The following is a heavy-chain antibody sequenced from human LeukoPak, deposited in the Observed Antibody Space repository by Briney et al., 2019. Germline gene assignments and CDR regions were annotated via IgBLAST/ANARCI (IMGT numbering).Heavy chain of an antibody. CDR3: ARGRSIAAAGTVSY. V-gene: IGHV1-18*01. CDR2: ISAYNGNT. Sequence: ASVKVSCKASGYTFTSYGISWVRQAPGQGLEWMGWISAYNGNTNYAQKFQGRVTMTRDTSISTAYMELSRLRSDDTAVYYCARGRSIAAAGTVSYWGQGTLVTVSS. D-gene: IGHD6-13*01. CDR1: GYTFTSYG. J-gene: IGHJ4*02.